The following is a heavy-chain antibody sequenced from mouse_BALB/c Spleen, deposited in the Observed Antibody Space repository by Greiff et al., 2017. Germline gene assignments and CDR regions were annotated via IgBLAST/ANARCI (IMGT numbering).Heavy chain of an antibody. CDR3: ASLLRPHYYAMDY. D-gene: IGHD1-2*01. Sequence: VQVVESGPGLVAPSQSLSITCTVSGFSLTSYGVHWVRQPPGKGLEWLGVIWAGGSTNYNSALMSRLSISKDNSKSQVFLKMNSLQTDDTAMYYCASLLRPHYYAMDYWGQGTSVTVSS. V-gene: IGHV2-9*02. J-gene: IGHJ4*01. CDR2: IWAGGST. CDR1: GFSLTSYG.